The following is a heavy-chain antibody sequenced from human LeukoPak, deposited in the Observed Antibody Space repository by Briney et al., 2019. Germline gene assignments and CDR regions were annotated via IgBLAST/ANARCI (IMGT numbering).Heavy chain of an antibody. D-gene: IGHD1-26*01. CDR1: GFTFSSYS. J-gene: IGHJ4*02. CDR2: ISSSSSYI. Sequence: GGSLRLSCAASGFTFSSYSMNWVRQAPGKGLEWVSSISSSSSYIYYADSVKGRFTISRDNAKNSLYLQMNSLRADDTAVYYCARDLGSSLDFDYWGQGTLVTVSS. V-gene: IGHV3-21*04. CDR3: ARDLGSSLDFDY.